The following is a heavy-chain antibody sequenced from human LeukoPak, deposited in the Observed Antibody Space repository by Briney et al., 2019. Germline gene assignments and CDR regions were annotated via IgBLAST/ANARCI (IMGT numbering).Heavy chain of an antibody. CDR2: IIPILGIE. D-gene: IGHD2-15*01. J-gene: IGHJ6*02. CDR1: GYTFTSYA. V-gene: IGHV1-69*04. Sequence: SVKVSCKASGYTFTSYAISWVRQAPGQGLEWMGRIIPILGIENYAQKFQGRVTITADKSTSTAYMELSSLRSEDTAVYYCARQGGSLLYSDYYGMDVWGQGTTVTVSS. CDR3: ARQGGSLLYSDYYGMDV.